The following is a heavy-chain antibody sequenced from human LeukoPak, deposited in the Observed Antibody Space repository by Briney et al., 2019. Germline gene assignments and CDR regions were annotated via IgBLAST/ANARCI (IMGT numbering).Heavy chain of an antibody. CDR3: VRNSDADCGGTVCYLRH. Sequence: ASVKVSCKTSGYTFADYHIHWVRQAPGQGLELMGWMNPNNGDTKYTQKFQGRVTMTRDTSISTAYMELNRLIPDDTAVYYCVRNSDADCGGTVCYLRHWGQGTLVIVSS. D-gene: IGHD2-21*01. J-gene: IGHJ4*02. CDR2: MNPNNGDT. V-gene: IGHV1-2*02. CDR1: GYTFADYH.